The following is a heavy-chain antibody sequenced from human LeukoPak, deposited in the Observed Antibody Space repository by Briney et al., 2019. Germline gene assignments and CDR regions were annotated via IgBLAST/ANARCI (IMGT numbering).Heavy chain of an antibody. D-gene: IGHD2-15*01. CDR3: AKSLVVAATETAYYYGMDV. Sequence: PGGSLRLSCAASGFTFSSYGMPWVRRAPGKGLEWVAVISYDGSNKYYADSVKGRFTISRDNSKNTLYLQMNSLRAEDTAVYYCAKSLVVAATETAYYYGMDVWGQGTTVTVSS. V-gene: IGHV3-30*18. CDR2: ISYDGSNK. CDR1: GFTFSSYG. J-gene: IGHJ6*02.